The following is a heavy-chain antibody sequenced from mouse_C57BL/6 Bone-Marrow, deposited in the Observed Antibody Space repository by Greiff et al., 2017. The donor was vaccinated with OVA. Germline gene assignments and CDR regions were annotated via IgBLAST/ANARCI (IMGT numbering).Heavy chain of an antibody. CDR1: GYTFTSYG. Sequence: QVQLKQSGAELARPGASVNLSCKASGYTFTSYGISWVKQRTGQGLEWIGEVYPRSGNTYYNEKFKGKATLTADKSSSTAYMELRSLTSEDSAVYFCARSSIYYDYDPPCAYWGQGTLVTVSA. V-gene: IGHV1-81*01. CDR2: VYPRSGNT. J-gene: IGHJ3*01. D-gene: IGHD2-4*01. CDR3: ARSSIYYDYDPPCAY.